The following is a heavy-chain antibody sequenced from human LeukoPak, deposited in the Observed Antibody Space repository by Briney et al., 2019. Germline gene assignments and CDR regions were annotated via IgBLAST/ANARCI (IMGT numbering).Heavy chain of an antibody. Sequence: GGSLRLSCAASGFTFSSYGMHWVRQAPGKGLEWVAVISYDGSNKYYADSVKGRFTISRDNSKNTLYLQMNSLRAEDTAVYYCAKDSRYSSGWYPLYWGQGTLVTVSS. CDR1: GFTFSSYG. CDR3: AKDSRYSSGWYPLY. D-gene: IGHD6-19*01. CDR2: ISYDGSNK. J-gene: IGHJ4*02. V-gene: IGHV3-30*18.